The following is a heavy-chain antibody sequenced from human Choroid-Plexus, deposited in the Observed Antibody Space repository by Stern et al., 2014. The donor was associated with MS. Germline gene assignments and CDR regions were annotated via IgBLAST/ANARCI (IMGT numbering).Heavy chain of an antibody. Sequence: QMQLVQSGGGVVQPGRPLRLSCVASGFTFGSCAMHWVRQAPGKPPARLAGVSYDGSNKYYADSVKGRFTISRDNSQNTLYMQMSSLRPEDTAVYYCAKDRQYLTYFFDHWGQGSLVTVSS. J-gene: IGHJ5*02. V-gene: IGHV3-30*18. CDR2: VSYDGSNK. D-gene: IGHD2/OR15-2a*01. CDR3: AKDRQYLTYFFDH. CDR1: GFTFGSCA.